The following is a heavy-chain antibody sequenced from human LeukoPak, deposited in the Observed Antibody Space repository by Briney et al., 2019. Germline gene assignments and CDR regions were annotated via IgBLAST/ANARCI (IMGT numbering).Heavy chain of an antibody. CDR3: AKDQGLGVAALDY. CDR1: GFTFDDYA. Sequence: GGSLRLSCAASGFTFDDYAMHWVRQAPGKGLEWVPGISWNSGSIGYADSVKGRFTISRDNAKNSLYLQMNSLRAEDTALYYCAKDQGLGVAALDYWGQGTLVTVSS. CDR2: ISWNSGSI. D-gene: IGHD6-6*01. V-gene: IGHV3-9*01. J-gene: IGHJ4*02.